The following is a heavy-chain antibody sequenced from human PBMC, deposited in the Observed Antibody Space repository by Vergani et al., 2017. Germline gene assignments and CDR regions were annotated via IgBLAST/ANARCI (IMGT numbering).Heavy chain of an antibody. J-gene: IGHJ4*02. D-gene: IGHD3-22*01. CDR3: STSGFHDKSDYYILDH. CDR2: IRTKTYNYAT. CDR1: GFTFSDSA. Sequence: VQILQSGGGVVQPGGSLKLSCAASGFTFSDSAMHWVRQASGKGLEWLGRIRTKTYNYATTYAASLKGRFTISRDDSKNMVYLQMNSLRTDDTAVYYCSTSGFHDKSDYYILDHWGQGTLVTVSS. V-gene: IGHV3-73*01.